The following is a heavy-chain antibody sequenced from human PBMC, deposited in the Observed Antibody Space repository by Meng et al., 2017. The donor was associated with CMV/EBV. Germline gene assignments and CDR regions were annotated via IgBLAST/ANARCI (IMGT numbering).Heavy chain of an antibody. J-gene: IGHJ4*02. CDR3: IRDLVGNRDE. CDR2: IDTDGTIP. CDR1: GFISGNSW. V-gene: IGHV3-74*01. Sequence: GGSGGGLVTAGRLSGLAWGDAGFISGNSWMPWFRPVPGEGLVWVSRIDTDGTIPSNADSVRGRFTISRDNAKNTLYLQMSDLRADDSAVYYCIRDLVGNRDEWGQGTLVTVSS. D-gene: IGHD3-9*01.